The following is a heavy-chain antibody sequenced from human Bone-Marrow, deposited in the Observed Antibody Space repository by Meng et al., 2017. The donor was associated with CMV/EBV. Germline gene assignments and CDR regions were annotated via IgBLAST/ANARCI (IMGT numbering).Heavy chain of an antibody. CDR1: GFTFSSYA. J-gene: IGHJ4*02. Sequence: GESLKISCAASGFTFSSYAMHWVRQAPGKGLEWVAVISYDGSNKYYADSVKGRFTISRDNAKKSLYLQMNSLRDEDTALYYCAKDSRYGCSSTSCFSQFDYWGQGTRVTGSS. CDR3: AKDSRYGCSSTSCFSQFDY. D-gene: IGHD2-2*01. V-gene: IGHV3-30*04. CDR2: ISYDGSNK.